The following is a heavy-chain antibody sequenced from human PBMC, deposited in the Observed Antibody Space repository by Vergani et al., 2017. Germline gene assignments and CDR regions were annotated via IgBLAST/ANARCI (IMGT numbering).Heavy chain of an antibody. CDR1: GFTFDDYA. D-gene: IGHD6-19*01. CDR3: AKDGDGSGWVDV. Sequence: EVQLVESGGGLVQPGRSLRLSCAASGFTFDDYAMHWVRQAPGKGLEWVSGISWNSGSIGYADSVKGRFTISRDNAKNSLYLQMNSLRAEDTALYYCAKDGDGSGWVDVWGKGTTVTASS. CDR2: ISWNSGSI. V-gene: IGHV3-9*01. J-gene: IGHJ6*04.